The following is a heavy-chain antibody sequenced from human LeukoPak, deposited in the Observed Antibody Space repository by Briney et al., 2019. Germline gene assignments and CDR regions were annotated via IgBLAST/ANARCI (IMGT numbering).Heavy chain of an antibody. CDR3: ARITIPQEVPAGRLDY. Sequence: SETLSLTCAVYGGSFSSYYWGWIRQPPGKGLEWIGSIYYSGSTYYNPSLKSRVTMSVDTSKNQFSLKLSSVTAADTAVYYCARITIPQEVPAGRLDYWGQGTLVTVSS. CDR1: GGSFSSYY. V-gene: IGHV4-39*01. D-gene: IGHD2-2*01. CDR2: IYYSGST. J-gene: IGHJ4*02.